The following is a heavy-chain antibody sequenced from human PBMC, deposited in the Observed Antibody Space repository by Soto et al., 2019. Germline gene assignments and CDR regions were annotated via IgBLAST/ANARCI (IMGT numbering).Heavy chain of an antibody. J-gene: IGHJ6*02. CDR1: GGSISSYY. CDR2: VHHSWGS. CDR3: ARQGFGPLHGLVDV. Sequence: QVQLQESGPGLVKPSETLSLSCTVSGGSISSYYWSWFRQSPGKRMEWIGYVHHSWGSSYNPSLQSRGAISLDTSKSQFSLKVTSVPATDTAVYYCARQGFGPLHGLVDVWGQGTRSPSP. D-gene: IGHD3-10*01. V-gene: IGHV4-59*08.